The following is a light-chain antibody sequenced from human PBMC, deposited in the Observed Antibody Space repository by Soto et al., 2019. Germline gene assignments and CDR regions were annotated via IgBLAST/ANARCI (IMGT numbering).Light chain of an antibody. J-gene: IGKJ1*01. CDR1: QSVSSTS. V-gene: IGKV3-20*01. CDR2: GAS. Sequence: ETVLTQSPGTLSLSPGERATLSCRASQSVSSTSLAWYQQKPGQAPRLLIYGASSRATGIPDRFSGSGSGTDFTLTISRLEPEDFAVYYCQQYGNSLSWTFGQGSKVEIK. CDR3: QQYGNSLSWT.